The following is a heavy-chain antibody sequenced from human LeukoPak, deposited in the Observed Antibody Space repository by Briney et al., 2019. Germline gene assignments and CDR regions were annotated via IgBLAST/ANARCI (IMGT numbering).Heavy chain of an antibody. V-gene: IGHV1-69*13. CDR1: GGTFSDYT. CDR2: RIPIFDKI. CDR3: ARDCSGTTCYLPAGAFDI. Sequence: SVKVSCKASGGTFSDYTISWVRQAPGQGLEWMGGRIPIFDKIKYAQKFQGRVTITADGDTTTYMELSSLTSEDTAMYYCARDCSGTTCYLPAGAFDIWGQGTMVAVSS. J-gene: IGHJ3*02. D-gene: IGHD2-2*01.